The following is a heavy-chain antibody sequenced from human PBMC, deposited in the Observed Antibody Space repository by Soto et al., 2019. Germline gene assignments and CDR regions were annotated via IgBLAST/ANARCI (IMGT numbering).Heavy chain of an antibody. CDR3: ARVWGPNNGYYDSSGYSVYWYFDL. Sequence: SETLSLTCTVSGGSISSGDYYWSWIRQPPGKGLEWIGYIYYSGSTYYNPSPKSRVTISVDTSKNQFSLKLSSVTAADTAVYYCARVWGPNNGYYDSSGYSVYWYFDLWGRGTLVTVSS. CDR2: IYYSGST. D-gene: IGHD3-22*01. V-gene: IGHV4-30-4*01. J-gene: IGHJ2*01. CDR1: GGSISSGDYY.